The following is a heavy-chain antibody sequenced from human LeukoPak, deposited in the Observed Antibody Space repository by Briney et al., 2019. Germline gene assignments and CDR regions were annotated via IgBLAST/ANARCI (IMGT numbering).Heavy chain of an antibody. Sequence: SETLSLTCTVSGGSISSSSYYWSWIRQPPGKGLEWIGSIYYSGSTYYNPSLKSRVTISVDTSKNQFSLKLGSVTSADTAVYYCVRQGYYGPFDYWGRGTLATVS. CDR3: VRQGYYGPFDY. CDR2: IYYSGST. J-gene: IGHJ4*02. V-gene: IGHV4-39*01. CDR1: GGSISSSSYY. D-gene: IGHD3-3*01.